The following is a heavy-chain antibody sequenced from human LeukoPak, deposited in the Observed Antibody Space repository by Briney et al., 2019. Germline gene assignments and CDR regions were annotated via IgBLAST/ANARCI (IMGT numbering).Heavy chain of an antibody. Sequence: GGSLRLSCAASGFTFSSYSMNWVRQAPGKGLEWVSSISSSSSYIYYADSVKGRFTISRDNAKNSLYLQMNSLRAEDTAVYYCARAGVRGVRRGNWFDPWGQGTLVTVSS. V-gene: IGHV3-21*01. J-gene: IGHJ5*02. CDR2: ISSSSSYI. CDR1: GFTFSSYS. D-gene: IGHD3-10*01. CDR3: ARAGVRGVRRGNWFDP.